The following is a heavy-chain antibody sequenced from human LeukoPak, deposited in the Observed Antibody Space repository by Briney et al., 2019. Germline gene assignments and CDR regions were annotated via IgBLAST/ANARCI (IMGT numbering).Heavy chain of an antibody. CDR2: IYYSGST. J-gene: IGHJ3*02. CDR1: GGSISSYY. CDR3: ARGKYGGNAFDI. V-gene: IGHV4-59*08. Sequence: PSETLSLTCTVSGGSISSYYWSWIRQSPGKGLEWIGYIYYSGSTNYNPSLKSRVTISVDTSKNQFSLKLSSVTAADTAVYYCARGKYGGNAFDIWGQGTMVTVSS. D-gene: IGHD3-16*01.